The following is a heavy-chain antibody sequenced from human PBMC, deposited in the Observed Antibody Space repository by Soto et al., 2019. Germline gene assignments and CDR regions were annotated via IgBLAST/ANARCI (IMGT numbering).Heavy chain of an antibody. Sequence: ESGGGVVQPGRSPRLSCAASGFTFSSYGMHWVRQAPGKGLEWVAVISYDGSNKYYADSVKGRFTISRDNSKNTLYLQMNSLRAEDTAVYYCAPWFGAFDYWGQGTLVTVSS. D-gene: IGHD3-10*01. J-gene: IGHJ4*02. CDR1: GFTFSSYG. CDR2: ISYDGSNK. CDR3: APWFGAFDY. V-gene: IGHV3-30*03.